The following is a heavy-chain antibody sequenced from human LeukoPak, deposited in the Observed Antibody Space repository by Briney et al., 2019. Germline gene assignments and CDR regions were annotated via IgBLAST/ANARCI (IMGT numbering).Heavy chain of an antibody. CDR1: GYSFTNYW. D-gene: IGHD2-21*02. CDR2: IYPGDSDS. Sequence: GASLKISFKGSGYSFTNYWIGWVRPMPGKGLEGMGIIYPGDSDSRYSPSFQGQVTISADKSISTAYLQWSSLKASDTAMYYCARLVVVTAPFNFWGQGTLVTVSS. J-gene: IGHJ4*02. V-gene: IGHV5-51*01. CDR3: ARLVVVTAPFNF.